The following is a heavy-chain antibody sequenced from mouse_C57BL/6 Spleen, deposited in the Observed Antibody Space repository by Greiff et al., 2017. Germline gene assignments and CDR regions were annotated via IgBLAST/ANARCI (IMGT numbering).Heavy chain of an antibody. D-gene: IGHD4-1*01. CDR3: SRSANWDVNLDY. Sequence: VQLKESGPGLAKPSQTLSLTCSATGYSITSYYWNWIRKFPGNKLEYMGYISYSGSTYYNPSLISRISITLSTSNNQYYLQLNSGTTADAATSYYSRSANWDVNLDYWGQGTTLTVSS. J-gene: IGHJ2*01. V-gene: IGHV3-8*01. CDR1: GYSITSYY. CDR2: ISYSGST.